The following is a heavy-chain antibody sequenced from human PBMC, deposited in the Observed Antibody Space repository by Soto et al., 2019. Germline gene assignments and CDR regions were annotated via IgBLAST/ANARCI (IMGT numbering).Heavy chain of an antibody. V-gene: IGHV3-30-3*01. J-gene: IGHJ3*02. CDR1: GFTFSSYA. CDR3: ARKESYYVWGSYRQPGDAFDI. Sequence: GGSLRLSCAASGFTFSSYAMHWVRQAPGKGLEWVAVISYDGSNKYYADSVKGRFTISRDNSKNTLYLQMNSLRAEDTAVYYCARKESYYVWGSYRQPGDAFDIWGQGTMVTVSS. D-gene: IGHD3-16*02. CDR2: ISYDGSNK.